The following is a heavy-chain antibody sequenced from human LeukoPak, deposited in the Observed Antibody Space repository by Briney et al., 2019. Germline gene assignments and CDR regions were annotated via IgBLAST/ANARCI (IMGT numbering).Heavy chain of an antibody. Sequence: SETLSLTCTVSGGSNSSYYWSWIRQPPGKGLEWIGYIYYSGSTNYNPSLKSRVTISVDTSKNQFSLKLSSVTAADTAVYYCARKGGYFDYWGQGTLVTVSS. J-gene: IGHJ4*02. CDR1: GGSNSSYY. V-gene: IGHV4-59*01. CDR3: ARKGGYFDY. CDR2: IYYSGST.